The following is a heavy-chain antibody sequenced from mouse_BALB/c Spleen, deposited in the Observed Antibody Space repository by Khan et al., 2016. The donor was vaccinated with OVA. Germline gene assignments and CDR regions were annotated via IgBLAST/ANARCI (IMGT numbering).Heavy chain of an antibody. V-gene: IGHV9-3-1*01. Sequence: QIQLVQSGPELKKPGETVKISCKASGYTFTNNGMNWAKQAPGKGLKWMGWINTYTGEPTYAADFKGRFAFSLETSASTAYLQINNLRNEDTSTYFCARVGYSGTIDYWGQGTSVTVSS. CDR1: GYTFTNNG. D-gene: IGHD2-3*01. J-gene: IGHJ4*01. CDR3: ARVGYSGTIDY. CDR2: INTYTGEP.